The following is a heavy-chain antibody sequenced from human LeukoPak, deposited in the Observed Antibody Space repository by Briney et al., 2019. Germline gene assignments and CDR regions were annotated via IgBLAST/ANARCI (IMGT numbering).Heavy chain of an antibody. CDR2: ISAYNGNT. CDR1: GYTFTSYG. J-gene: IGHJ4*02. Sequence: GASVNVSCKASGYTFTSYGISWVRQAPGQGLEWMGWISAYNGNTNYAQKLQGRVTMTTDTSTSTAYMELRSLRSDDTAVYYCARDYYDSSGYYPDFDYWGQGTLVTVSS. CDR3: ARDYYDSSGYYPDFDY. D-gene: IGHD3-22*01. V-gene: IGHV1-18*01.